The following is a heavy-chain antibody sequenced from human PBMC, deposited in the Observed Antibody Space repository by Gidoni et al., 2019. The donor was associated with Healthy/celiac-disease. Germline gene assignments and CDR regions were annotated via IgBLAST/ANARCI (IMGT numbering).Heavy chain of an antibody. CDR3: ARDVGSSGPVRYFDY. J-gene: IGHJ4*02. D-gene: IGHD3-22*01. V-gene: IGHV4-31*03. Sequence: LVKPSQTLSLTCTVSGGPISSGGYYWSWIRQHPGKGLEWIGYIYYSGSTYYNPSLKSRVTISVDTSKNQFSLKLSSVTAADTAVYYCARDVGSSGPVRYFDYWGQGTLVTVSS. CDR1: GGPISSGGYY. CDR2: IYYSGST.